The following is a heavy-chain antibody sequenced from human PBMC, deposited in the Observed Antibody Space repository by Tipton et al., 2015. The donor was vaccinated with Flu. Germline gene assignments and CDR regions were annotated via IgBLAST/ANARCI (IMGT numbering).Heavy chain of an antibody. D-gene: IGHD6-19*01. Sequence: TLSLTCTVSGDSISSYYWSWIRQPPGKGLEWIEYISSSAITNYSPSLRSRVTISVDRSENQLSLTLNSVTAADTAMYYCARRVASNGGWYLDLWGRGTLVTVSS. V-gene: IGHV4-4*09. CDR3: ARRVASNGGWYLDL. J-gene: IGHJ2*01. CDR1: GDSISSYY. CDR2: ISSSAIT.